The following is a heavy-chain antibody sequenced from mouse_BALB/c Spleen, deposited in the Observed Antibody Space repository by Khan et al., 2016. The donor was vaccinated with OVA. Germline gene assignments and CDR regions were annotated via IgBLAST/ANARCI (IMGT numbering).Heavy chain of an antibody. CDR3: ARGNYYGSSSWFGY. J-gene: IGHJ3*01. CDR1: GYTFSSYW. D-gene: IGHD1-1*01. V-gene: IGHV1-9*01. Sequence: VQLQQSGAELMKPGASVKISCKATGYTFSSYWIEWVKQRPGHGLVWIGEILPGSGRNNYNEKFKGKATFTADTSSNTAYMQLSNLTSDDSAVYYCARGNYYGSSSWFGYWGQGTLVTVSA. CDR2: ILPGSGRN.